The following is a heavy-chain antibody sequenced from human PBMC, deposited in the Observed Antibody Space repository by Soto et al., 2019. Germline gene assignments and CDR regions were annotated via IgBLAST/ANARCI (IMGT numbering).Heavy chain of an antibody. Sequence: QVQLVESGGGVVQPGRSLRLSCAASGFTFSSYGMHWVRQAPGKGLEWVAVIWYDGSNKYYADSVKGRFTISRDNSKNTLYLQMNSLRAEDTAVYYCARDQPGYYYMDVWGKGTTVTVSS. CDR1: GFTFSSYG. CDR2: IWYDGSNK. CDR3: ARDQPGYYYMDV. J-gene: IGHJ6*03. V-gene: IGHV3-33*01.